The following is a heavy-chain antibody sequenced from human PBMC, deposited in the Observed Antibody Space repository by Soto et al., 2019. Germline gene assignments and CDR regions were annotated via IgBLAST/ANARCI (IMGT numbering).Heavy chain of an antibody. Sequence: GGALRLSCAASGINFNSDGMPLVRQAPGKGLEWVAVISYDGSNKYYADSVKGRFTISRDNSKNTLYLQMNSPRAEDTAVYYCAKDERYFDWFFDYWGQGTLVTVSS. CDR3: AKDERYFDWFFDY. D-gene: IGHD3-9*01. J-gene: IGHJ4*02. CDR2: ISYDGSNK. V-gene: IGHV3-30*18. CDR1: GINFNSDG.